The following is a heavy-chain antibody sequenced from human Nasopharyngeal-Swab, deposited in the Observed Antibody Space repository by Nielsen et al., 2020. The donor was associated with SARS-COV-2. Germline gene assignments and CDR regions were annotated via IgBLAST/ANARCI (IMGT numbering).Heavy chain of an antibody. J-gene: IGHJ4*02. Sequence: GESLKISCAASGFTFSSYAMSWVRQAPGKGLEWVSAISGSGGSTYYADSVKGRFTISRDNSKNTLYLQMNSLRAEDTAVYYCARGPPKTYYFDYWGQGTLVTVSS. CDR3: ARGPPKTYYFDY. V-gene: IGHV3-23*01. CDR2: ISGSGGST. CDR1: GFTFSSYA.